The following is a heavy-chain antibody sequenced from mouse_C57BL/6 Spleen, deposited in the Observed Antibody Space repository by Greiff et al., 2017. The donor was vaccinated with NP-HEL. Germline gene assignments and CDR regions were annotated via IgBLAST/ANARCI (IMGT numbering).Heavy chain of an antibody. V-gene: IGHV1-18*01. CDR3: ARLANWDEGYAMDY. D-gene: IGHD4-1*01. Sequence: EVQLQQSGPELVKPGASVKIPCKASGYTFTDYNMDWVKQSHGKSLEWIGDINPNNGGTIYNQKFKGKATLTVDKSSSTAYMELRSLTSEDTAVYYCARLANWDEGYAMDYWGQGTSVTVSS. J-gene: IGHJ4*01. CDR1: GYTFTDYN. CDR2: INPNNGGT.